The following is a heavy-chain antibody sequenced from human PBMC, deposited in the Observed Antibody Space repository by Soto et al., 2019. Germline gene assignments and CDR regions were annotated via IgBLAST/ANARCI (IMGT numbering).Heavy chain of an antibody. J-gene: IGHJ3*02. CDR1: GFTLSDHY. V-gene: IGHV3-72*01. CDR3: ARGFHSFDI. Sequence: EVQLVESGGGLVQPGGSLRLSCAASGFTLSDHYMDWVRQAPGKGLEWIARSRNKASGYTTVYAASVRGKFTISRDDSRSSLYLQMNSLNTEDTAVYYCARGFHSFDIWAEGQWSPSLQ. CDR2: SRNKASGYTT.